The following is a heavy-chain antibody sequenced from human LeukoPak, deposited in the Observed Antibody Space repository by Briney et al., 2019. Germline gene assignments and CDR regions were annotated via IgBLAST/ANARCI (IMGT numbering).Heavy chain of an antibody. CDR2: ISAYNGNT. CDR3: ASTAMAQENYYYYGMDV. Sequence: ASVKVSCKASGYTFTSYGISWVRQAPGQGLEWMGWISAYNGNTNYAQKLQGRVTMTTDTSTSTAYMELRSLRSDDTAVYYCASTAMAQENYYYYGMDVWGQGTTVTVSS. V-gene: IGHV1-18*01. J-gene: IGHJ6*02. CDR1: GYTFTSYG. D-gene: IGHD5-18*01.